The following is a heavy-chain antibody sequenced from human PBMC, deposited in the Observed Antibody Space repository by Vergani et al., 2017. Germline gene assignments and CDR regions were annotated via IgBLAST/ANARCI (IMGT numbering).Heavy chain of an antibody. J-gene: IGHJ2*01. D-gene: IGHD7-27*01. CDR3: ARTPELGDWYFEL. CDR1: GFTFSDYY. CDR2: ISSSGSAR. V-gene: IGHV3-11*04. Sequence: QVQLEESGGGLVKPGGSLRLSCAASGFTFSDYYMSWIRQAPGKGLEWISYISSSGSARYYGDSVKGRFTISRDNAKNSVYLQMNSLRGEDTVVYYCARTPELGDWYFELWGRGTLVTVSS.